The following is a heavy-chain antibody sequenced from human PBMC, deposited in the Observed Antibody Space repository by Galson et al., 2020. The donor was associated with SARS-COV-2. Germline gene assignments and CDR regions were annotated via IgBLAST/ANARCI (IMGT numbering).Heavy chain of an antibody. CDR1: GDSISSSSYY. Sequence: SETLSLTCTVSGDSISSSSYYWGWVRQPPGKGLEWIGTIYYSGITYYNPSLKSRVTISVDTSKNQFSLKLNSVTAADTAVYHCARGSAAAPNNWFAPLGQGTLVTVSS. V-gene: IGHV4-39*01. CDR3: ARGSAAAPNNWFAP. CDR2: IYYSGIT. J-gene: IGHJ5*02. D-gene: IGHD6-13*01.